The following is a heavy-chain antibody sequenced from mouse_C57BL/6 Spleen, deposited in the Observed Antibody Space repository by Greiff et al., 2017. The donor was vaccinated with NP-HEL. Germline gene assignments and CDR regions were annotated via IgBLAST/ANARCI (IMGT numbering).Heavy chain of an antibody. V-gene: IGHV1-50*01. CDR2: IDPSDRYT. J-gene: IGHJ2*01. CDR1: GYTFTSYW. Sequence: QVQLQQPGAELVKPGASVKLSCKASGYTFTSYWMQWVKQRPGQGLEWIGEIDPSDRYTNYNQKFKGKATLTVDTSSSTAYMQLSSLTSEDSAVYYCARRLRGGYFDYWGQGTTLTVSS. D-gene: IGHD1-2*01. CDR3: ARRLRGGYFDY.